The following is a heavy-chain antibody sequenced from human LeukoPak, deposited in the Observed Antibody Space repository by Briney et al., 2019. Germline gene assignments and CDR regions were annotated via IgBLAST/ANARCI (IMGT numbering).Heavy chain of an antibody. J-gene: IGHJ4*02. Sequence: GGSLRLSCPASGFSISNYGMHWVRQAPGKGLEWVTFIRYDGSNKYYADSVKGRFTISRDNSKNTGYPQMNSLRGEDTAVDYCARVPRSFTATNVNFDYWGQGTLVTVSS. V-gene: IGHV3-30*02. D-gene: IGHD5-18*01. CDR1: GFSISNYG. CDR3: ARVPRSFTATNVNFDY. CDR2: IRYDGSNK.